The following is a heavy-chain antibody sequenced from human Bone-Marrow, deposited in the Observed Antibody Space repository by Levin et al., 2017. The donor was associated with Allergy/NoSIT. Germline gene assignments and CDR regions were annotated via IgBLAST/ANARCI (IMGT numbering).Heavy chain of an antibody. Sequence: GESLKISCKVSGYTLTELSMHWVRQAPGKGLEWMGGFDPEDGETIYAQKFQGRVTMTEDTSTDTAYMELSSLRSEDTAVYYCATGVKGLLFVNLNPKSRDHYYYYGMDVWGQGTTVTVSS. D-gene: IGHD3-3*01. CDR3: ATGVKGLLFVNLNPKSRDHYYYYGMDV. V-gene: IGHV1-24*01. J-gene: IGHJ6*02. CDR1: GYTLTELS. CDR2: FDPEDGET.